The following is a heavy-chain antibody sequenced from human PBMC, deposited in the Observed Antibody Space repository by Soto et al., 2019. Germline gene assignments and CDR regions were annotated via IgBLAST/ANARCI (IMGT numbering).Heavy chain of an antibody. Sequence: PGGSVRLSCAASGFTFGTYWMHWVRRPPGKGLVWVARITSDGSSSTYADPVQGRFTISRDNAKNTLYLQMNSLRADDTAVYYCVRHFDKWGQGTLVTVSS. CDR3: VRHFDK. V-gene: IGHV3-74*03. J-gene: IGHJ4*02. CDR2: ITSDGSSS. CDR1: GFTFGTYW.